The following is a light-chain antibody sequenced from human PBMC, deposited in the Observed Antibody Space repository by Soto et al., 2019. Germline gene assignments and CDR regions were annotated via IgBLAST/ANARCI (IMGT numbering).Light chain of an antibody. J-gene: IGKJ1*01. Sequence: DIQMTQSPSTLSASVGDRVTITCRASQSISSWLAWYQQKLGRAPRLLIYDASGLQSGVPSRFSGSGSGTDLTLTISSLQPEDFASYYCHQAYSSPRTFGQGTKVDNK. CDR2: DAS. CDR3: HQAYSSPRT. CDR1: QSISSW. V-gene: IGKV1-5*01.